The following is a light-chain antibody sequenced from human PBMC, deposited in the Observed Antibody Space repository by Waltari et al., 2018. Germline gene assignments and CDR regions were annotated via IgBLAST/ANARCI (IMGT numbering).Light chain of an antibody. CDR3: QQYNYWPII. V-gene: IGKV3-15*01. CDR2: DAF. Sequence: EIVMTQSPGTLSLSPRERATLSCRASQSVRSNLACYQQKPGQAPRLLIYDAFRRVTGAPARFSGSGSGTEFSLTISSLQSEDFAVYFCQQYNYWPIIFGQGTRLEIK. J-gene: IGKJ5*01. CDR1: QSVRSN.